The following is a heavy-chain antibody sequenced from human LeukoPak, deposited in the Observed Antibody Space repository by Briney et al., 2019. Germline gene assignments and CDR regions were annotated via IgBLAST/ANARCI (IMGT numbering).Heavy chain of an antibody. V-gene: IGHV1-18*01. CDR1: GYTFTSYG. J-gene: IGHJ4*02. CDR3: ATYAYSSSGSGVGPGYY. D-gene: IGHD6-6*01. CDR2: ISAYNGNT. Sequence: ASVKVSCKASGYTFTSYGISWVRQAPGQGLEWMGWISAYNGNTNYAQKLQGRVTMTTDTSTSTAYMELRSLRSDDTAVYYCATYAYSSSGSGVGPGYYWGQGTLVTVSS.